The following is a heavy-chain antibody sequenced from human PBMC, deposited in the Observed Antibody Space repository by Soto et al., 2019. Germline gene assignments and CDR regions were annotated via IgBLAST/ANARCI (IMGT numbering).Heavy chain of an antibody. CDR1: GYTLTSYY. V-gene: IGHV1-46*01. Sequence: GASVKVSCKASGYTLTSYYIHWVRQAPGQGLECMAVMYPTGSRTFYAQKFQGRVTTTRDTSTSTVYMQLSSLNSEDTAVYYCARDRAFFNRSAYGAIDMWGQAPLVTVS. J-gene: IGHJ3*02. CDR3: ARDRAFFNRSAYGAIDM. D-gene: IGHD2-15*01. CDR2: MYPTGSRT.